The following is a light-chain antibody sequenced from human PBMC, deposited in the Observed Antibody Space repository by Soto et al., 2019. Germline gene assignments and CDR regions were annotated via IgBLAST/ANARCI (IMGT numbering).Light chain of an antibody. CDR2: DAS. V-gene: IGKV3-11*01. J-gene: IGKJ2*01. CDR1: QSVSSY. Sequence: EIVLTQSPATLSLSPGERATLSCRASQSVSSYLGWYQQKPGQAPRLLIYDASSRATGIPARFSGSGSGTDFTLTISRLEPEDFAVYYSQHRSNWPYSFGQGTKLEIK. CDR3: QHRSNWPYS.